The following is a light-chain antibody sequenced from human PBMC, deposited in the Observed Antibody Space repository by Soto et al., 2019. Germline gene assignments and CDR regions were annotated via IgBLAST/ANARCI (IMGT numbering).Light chain of an antibody. Sequence: DIQVTQSPSSLSASVGDRLTITCRASQSISRFLNWYQQKPEKAPKLLIYVASSLQSGVPSRFSGSGSGTDFTLTITSLQPEDFATYYCQQSYSIPLTFGGGTKVEIK. CDR3: QQSYSIPLT. CDR2: VAS. CDR1: QSISRF. J-gene: IGKJ4*01. V-gene: IGKV1-39*01.